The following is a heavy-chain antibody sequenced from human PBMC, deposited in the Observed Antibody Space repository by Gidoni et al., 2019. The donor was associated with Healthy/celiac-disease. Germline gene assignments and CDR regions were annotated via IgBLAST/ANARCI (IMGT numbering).Heavy chain of an antibody. D-gene: IGHD5-12*01. J-gene: IGHJ4*02. CDR3: AMTEMATIFHYFDY. V-gene: IGHV7-4-1*02. Sequence: QVQLVQSGSELKKPGASVKVSCKASGYTFTSYAMNWVRQAPGQGLGWLGWINNNPGNPTYAQGFTGSFVFSFDTSVSTAYLQISSLKAEDTAVYYCAMTEMATIFHYFDYWGQGTLVTVSS. CDR2: INNNPGNP. CDR1: GYTFTSYA.